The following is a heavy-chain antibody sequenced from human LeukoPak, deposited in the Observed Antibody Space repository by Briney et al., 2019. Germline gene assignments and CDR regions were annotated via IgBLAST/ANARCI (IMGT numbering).Heavy chain of an antibody. CDR2: INHSGST. D-gene: IGHD5-18*01. Sequence: SETLSLTCTFSGDSFSSYCWSWIRQPPGKGLEWIGEINHSGSTNYNPSLKSRVTISVDTSKNQFSLKLSSVTAADTAVYYCARGRRAGYSYGRLLLDYWGQGTLVTVSS. J-gene: IGHJ4*02. CDR1: GDSFSSYC. CDR3: ARGRRAGYSYGRLLLDY. V-gene: IGHV4-34*01.